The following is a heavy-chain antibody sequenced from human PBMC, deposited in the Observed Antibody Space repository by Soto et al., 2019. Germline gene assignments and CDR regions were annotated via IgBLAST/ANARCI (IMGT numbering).Heavy chain of an antibody. Sequence: ESGGGVVQPGRSLRLSCAASGFTFSSYGMHWVRQAPGKGLEWVAVIWYDGSNKYYADSVKGRFTISRDNSKNTLYLQMNSLRAEDTAVYYCAREDYYDSSGYYDYWGQGTLVTVSS. D-gene: IGHD3-22*01. CDR1: GFTFSSYG. V-gene: IGHV3-33*01. CDR3: AREDYYDSSGYYDY. CDR2: IWYDGSNK. J-gene: IGHJ4*02.